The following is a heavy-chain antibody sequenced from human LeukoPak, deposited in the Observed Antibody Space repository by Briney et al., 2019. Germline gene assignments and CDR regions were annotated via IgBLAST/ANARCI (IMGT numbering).Heavy chain of an antibody. CDR3: ARARYCYTTSCPLDY. V-gene: IGHV1-2*06. Sequence: GASVKVSCKASGYIFTDYYIHWVRQAPGQGHEWMGRINPNSGGTNFAQKFQARVTMTSDTSISTAYMEVSGLESDDTAVYYCARARYCYTTSCPLDYWGREPWSPSPQ. CDR2: INPNSGGT. CDR1: GYIFTDYY. J-gene: IGHJ4*02. D-gene: IGHD2-2*01.